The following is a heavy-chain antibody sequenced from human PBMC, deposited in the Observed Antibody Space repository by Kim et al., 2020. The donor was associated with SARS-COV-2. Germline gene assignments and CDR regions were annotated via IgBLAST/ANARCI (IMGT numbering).Heavy chain of an antibody. CDR1: GGSISSSSYY. V-gene: IGHV4-39*01. J-gene: IGHJ5*02. D-gene: IGHD6-13*01. CDR3: ARSIAAVTYLNWFDP. Sequence: SETLSLTCTVSGGSISSSSYYWGWIRQPPGKGLEWIGSIYYSGSTYYNPSLKSRVTISVDTSKNQFSLKLSSVTAADTAVYYCARSIAAVTYLNWFDPWGQGTLVTVSS. CDR2: IYYSGST.